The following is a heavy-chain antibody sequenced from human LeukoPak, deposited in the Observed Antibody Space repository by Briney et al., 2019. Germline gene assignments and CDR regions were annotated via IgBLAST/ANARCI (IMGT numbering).Heavy chain of an antibody. J-gene: IGHJ4*02. CDR2: IYYSGST. CDR1: GGSISSGNYY. Sequence: PSETLSLTCTVSGGSISSGNYYWSWIRQPPGKGLEWIGYIYYSGSTYYNPSLKSRVTISVDTSKNQFSLKLSSVTAADTAVYYCARSPSVATITALFDYWGQGTLVTVSS. D-gene: IGHD5-24*01. V-gene: IGHV4-30-4*01. CDR3: ARSPSVATITALFDY.